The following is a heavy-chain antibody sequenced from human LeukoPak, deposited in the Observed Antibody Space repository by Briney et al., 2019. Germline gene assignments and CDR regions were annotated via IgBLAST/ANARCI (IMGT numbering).Heavy chain of an antibody. V-gene: IGHV3-23*01. J-gene: IGHJ6*03. CDR3: AKMRGQYYHSYYMDA. CDR2: GGSGGST. CDR1: GFIFSSYA. Sequence: GGSLRLSCAASGFIFSSYAMSWVRQAPGKGLEWVSYGGSGGSTYYADSVKGRFTVSRDNSKSTLYLQMNSLTAEDTAVYYCAKMRGQYYHSYYMDASGKGTTVTVSS.